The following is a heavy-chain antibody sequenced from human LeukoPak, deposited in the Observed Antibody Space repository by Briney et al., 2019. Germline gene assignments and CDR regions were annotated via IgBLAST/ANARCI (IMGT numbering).Heavy chain of an antibody. J-gene: IGHJ6*02. Sequence: GASVKVSCKASGYIFISYDIGWVRQAPGQGLEWMGWISTYKGNTNYAQKFQGRVTMTTDTSTSTAYMELRSLRSDDTAVYYCARDRGIAAPGKLGSYYYGMDVWGQGTTVTVSS. CDR3: ARDRGIAAPGKLGSYYYGMDV. CDR1: GYIFISYD. V-gene: IGHV1-18*01. CDR2: ISTYKGNT. D-gene: IGHD6-13*01.